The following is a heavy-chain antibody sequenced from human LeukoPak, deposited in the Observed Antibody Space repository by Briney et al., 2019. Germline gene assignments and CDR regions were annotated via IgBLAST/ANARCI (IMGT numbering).Heavy chain of an antibody. CDR2: IYFRGNT. J-gene: IGHJ6*02. D-gene: IGHD3-9*01. V-gene: IGHV4-61*01. CDR1: GGSVRSGNYF. Sequence: SETLSLTCTVSGGSVRSGNYFWSWIRQSPGKGLEWIGYIYFRGNTKYSPALESRVTISEDPSRNQFSLRLTSLTAADTAVYYCARVDWWFDIMTGWPAITNNGMDVWGQGTTVIVSS. CDR3: ARVDWWFDIMTGWPAITNNGMDV.